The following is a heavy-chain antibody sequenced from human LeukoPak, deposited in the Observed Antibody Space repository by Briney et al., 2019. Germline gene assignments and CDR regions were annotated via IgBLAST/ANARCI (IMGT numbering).Heavy chain of an antibody. CDR1: GFTFSSYA. J-gene: IGHJ4*02. V-gene: IGHV3-23*01. D-gene: IGHD3-10*01. Sequence: GGSLRPSCAASGFTFSSYAMTWVLQAPGKGLQWVSAVSGSGGSTYYADSVKGRFTISRDNSKNTLYLQMNTLRAEDTAVYYCAREYGSGSYYYDYWGQGTLVTVSS. CDR2: VSGSGGST. CDR3: AREYGSGSYYYDY.